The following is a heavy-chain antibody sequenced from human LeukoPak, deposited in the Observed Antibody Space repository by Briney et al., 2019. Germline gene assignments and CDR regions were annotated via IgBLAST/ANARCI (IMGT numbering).Heavy chain of an antibody. J-gene: IGHJ4*02. CDR3: AKGGDCSGGSC. CDR2: ISGSGGST. CDR1: GFTFSSYA. D-gene: IGHD2-15*01. V-gene: IGHV3-23*01. Sequence: GPSLRLSWAASGFTFSSYAMSWVRHAPGKGRGWVSAISGSGGSTYYADSVKGRFTISRDNSKNTLYLQMNSLRAEDTAVYYCAKGGDCSGGSCWGQGTLVTVSS.